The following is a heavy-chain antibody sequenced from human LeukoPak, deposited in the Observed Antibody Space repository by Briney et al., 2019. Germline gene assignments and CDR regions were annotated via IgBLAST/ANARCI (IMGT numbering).Heavy chain of an antibody. J-gene: IGHJ4*02. CDR2: MNPNSGNT. D-gene: IGHD4-17*01. Sequence: ASVKVSCKASGYTFTSYDINWVRQATGQGLEWMGWMNPNSGNTGYAQKLQGRVTMTTDTSTSTAYMELRSLRSDDTAVYYCARAAVTRGGYFDYWGQGTLVTVSS. CDR3: ARAAVTRGGYFDY. V-gene: IGHV1-8*01. CDR1: GYTFTSYD.